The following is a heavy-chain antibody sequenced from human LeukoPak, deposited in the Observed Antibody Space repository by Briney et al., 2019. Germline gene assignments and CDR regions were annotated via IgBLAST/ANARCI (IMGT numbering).Heavy chain of an antibody. CDR1: GGSISSTSYH. D-gene: IGHD2-15*01. CDR3: ARDLRYCSGGSCYSSFDY. Sequence: DTLSHTRTVSGGSISSTSYHGGWIRQPPGRGLEWYGIFYYTGDTYYNPSLKSRVTISVDTSKNQFSLKLSSVTAADTAVYYCARDLRYCSGGSCYSSFDYWGQGTLVTVSS. J-gene: IGHJ4*02. CDR2: FYYTGDT. V-gene: IGHV4-39*07.